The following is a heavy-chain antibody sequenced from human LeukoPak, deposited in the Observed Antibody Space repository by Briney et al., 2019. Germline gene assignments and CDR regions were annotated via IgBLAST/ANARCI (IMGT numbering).Heavy chain of an antibody. J-gene: IGHJ3*02. D-gene: IGHD1-26*01. CDR2: ISSSGSTI. V-gene: IGHV3-11*04. CDR3: ASPSGSYFLGAFDI. CDR1: GFTFSDYY. Sequence: PGGSLGLSCAASGFTFSDYYMSWIRQAPGKGLEWVSYISSSGSTIYYADSVKGRFTISRDNAKNSLYLQMNSLRAEDTAVYYCASPSGSYFLGAFDIWGQGTMVTVSS.